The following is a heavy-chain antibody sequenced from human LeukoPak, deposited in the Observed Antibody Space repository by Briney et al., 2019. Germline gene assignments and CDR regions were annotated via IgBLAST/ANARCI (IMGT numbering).Heavy chain of an antibody. D-gene: IGHD3-3*01. CDR1: GYTFTGYY. CDR3: ARGSDDFWSCYSPSY. CDR2: INPNCGGT. Sequence: ASLKISFKASGYTFTGYYMHWVRQAPGQGLEWMGWINPNCGGTNYAQKFQAVVTMTRDTSISTAYMELSRLRSDDTAVYYCARGSDDFWSCYSPSYWGQGTLVTVSS. V-gene: IGHV1-2*02. J-gene: IGHJ4*02.